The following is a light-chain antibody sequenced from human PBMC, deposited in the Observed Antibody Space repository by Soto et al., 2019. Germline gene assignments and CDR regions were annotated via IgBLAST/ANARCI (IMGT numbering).Light chain of an antibody. Sequence: QLVLTQSPSASASLGASVTLTCTLSSGHSSYAIAWHQQQPEKGPRYLMKVKSDGSHIKGDGIPDRFSGSSSGAERYLTISRLQSEDEADYYCQTWGTGIRVFGTGTKLTVL. V-gene: IGLV4-69*01. CDR2: VKSDGSH. CDR3: QTWGTGIRV. J-gene: IGLJ1*01. CDR1: SGHSSYA.